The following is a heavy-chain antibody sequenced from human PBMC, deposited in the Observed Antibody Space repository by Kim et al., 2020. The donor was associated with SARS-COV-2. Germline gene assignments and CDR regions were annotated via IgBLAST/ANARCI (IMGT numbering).Heavy chain of an antibody. J-gene: IGHJ3*02. CDR2: INHSGST. V-gene: IGHV4-34*01. CDR3: ALHYDSSGYTAFDI. D-gene: IGHD3-22*01. Sequence: SETLSLTCAVYGGSFSGYYWSWIRQPPGKGLEWIGEINHSGSTNYNPSLKSRVTISVDTSKNQFSLKLSSVTAADTAVYYCALHYDSSGYTAFDIWGQGTMVTVSS. CDR1: GGSFSGYY.